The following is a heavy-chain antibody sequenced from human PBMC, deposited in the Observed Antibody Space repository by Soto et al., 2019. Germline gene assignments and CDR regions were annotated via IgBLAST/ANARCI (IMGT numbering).Heavy chain of an antibody. CDR1: GFTVSSNY. J-gene: IGHJ3*02. CDR3: ARDAVLLADSWALDAFDI. V-gene: IGHV3-66*01. CDR2: IYSGGST. Sequence: GGSLRLSCAASGFTVSSNYMSWVRQAPGKGLEWVSVIYSGGSTYYADSVKGRFTISRDNSKNTLYLQMNSLRAEDTAVYYCARDAVLLADSWALDAFDIWGQGTMVTVSS. D-gene: IGHD3-22*01.